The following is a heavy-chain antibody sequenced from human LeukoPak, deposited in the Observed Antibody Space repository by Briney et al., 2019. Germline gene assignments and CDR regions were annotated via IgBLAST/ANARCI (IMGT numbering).Heavy chain of an antibody. CDR2: IYYSGST. J-gene: IGHJ4*02. V-gene: IGHV4-39*07. Sequence: SETLSLTCTVSGGSISSSSYYWGWIRQPPGKGLEWIGTIYYSGSTYYTPSLKSRVTISVDTSKNQFSLKLSSVTAADTAVYYCAVVVAATLDYWGQGTLVTVSS. CDR1: GGSISSSSYY. CDR3: AVVVAATLDY. D-gene: IGHD2-15*01.